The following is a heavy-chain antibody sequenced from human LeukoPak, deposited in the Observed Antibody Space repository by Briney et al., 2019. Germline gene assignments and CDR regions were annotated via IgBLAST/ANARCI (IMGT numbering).Heavy chain of an antibody. CDR1: GGSFSGYY. J-gene: IGHJ5*02. Sequence: PSVTLSLTCAVYGGSFSGYYWSWIRQPPGKGLEWIGEINHSGSTNYNPSLKSRVTISVDTSKNQFSLKLSSVTAADTAVYYCARCITIFGVVIFDPWGQGTLVTVSS. CDR3: ARCITIFGVVIFDP. CDR2: INHSGST. D-gene: IGHD3-3*01. V-gene: IGHV4-34*01.